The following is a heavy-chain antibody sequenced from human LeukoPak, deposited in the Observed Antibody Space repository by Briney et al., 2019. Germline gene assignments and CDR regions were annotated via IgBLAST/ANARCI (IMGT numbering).Heavy chain of an antibody. D-gene: IGHD2-2*01. CDR1: GYTFTSYG. CDR3: ARRVVPAAMFRYYYYYYMDV. J-gene: IGHJ6*03. V-gene: IGHV1-18*01. CDR2: ISAYNGNT. Sequence: ASVKVSYKASGYTFTSYGISWVRQAPGQGLEWMGWISAYNGNTNYAQKLQGRVTMTTDTSTSTAYMELRSLRSDDTAVYYCARRVVPAAMFRYYYYYYMDVWGKGTTVTVSS.